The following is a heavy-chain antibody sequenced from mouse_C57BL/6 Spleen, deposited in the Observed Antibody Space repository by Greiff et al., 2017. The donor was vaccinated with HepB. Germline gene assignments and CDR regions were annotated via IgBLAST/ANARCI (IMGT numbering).Heavy chain of an antibody. J-gene: IGHJ2*01. CDR2: INTNNGGT. D-gene: IGHD3-2*02. V-gene: IGHV1-26*01. CDR1: GYTFTDYY. Sequence: EVQLLQSGPELVKPGASVKISCTASGYTFTDYYMNWVKQSHGKSLEWIGDINTNNGGTSYNQKFKGKATLTVDKSSSTAYMQLRSLTSEDSAVYYCASLAQALFDYWGQGTTLTVSS. CDR3: ASLAQALFDY.